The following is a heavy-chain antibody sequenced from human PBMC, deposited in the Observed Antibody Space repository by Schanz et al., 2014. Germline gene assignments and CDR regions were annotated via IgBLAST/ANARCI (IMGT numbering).Heavy chain of an antibody. Sequence: EVQLLESGGGLVQPGGSLRLSCAASGFTFSSYAMSWVRQAPGKGLEWVSAISGGGGTTYYADSAKGRFTVSRDNAENALYLQMNSLRAEDTGLYFCARGGPAYYFDDWGQGTLVTVSA. J-gene: IGHJ4*02. V-gene: IGHV3-23*01. CDR3: ARGGPAYYFDD. CDR2: ISGGGGTT. CDR1: GFTFSSYA.